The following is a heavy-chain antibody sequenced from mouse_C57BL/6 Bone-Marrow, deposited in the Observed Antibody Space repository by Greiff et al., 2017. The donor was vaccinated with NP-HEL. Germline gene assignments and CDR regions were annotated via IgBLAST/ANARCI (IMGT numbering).Heavy chain of an antibody. CDR1: GYSFTGYY. CDR2: INPSTGGT. CDR3: ARWNSRFAY. J-gene: IGHJ3*01. V-gene: IGHV1-42*01. Sequence: VQLQQSGPELVKPGAPVKISCKASGYSFTGYYMNWVKQSPEKSLEWIGEINPSTGGTTYNQKFKAKATLTVDKSSSTAYMQLKSLTSEDSAVYYWARWNSRFAYWGQGTLVTVSA.